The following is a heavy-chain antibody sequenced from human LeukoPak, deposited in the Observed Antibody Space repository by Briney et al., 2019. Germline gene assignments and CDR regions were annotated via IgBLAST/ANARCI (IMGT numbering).Heavy chain of an antibody. CDR3: ARDRKAGSYYYYMDV. CDR1: GFTFSSYA. Sequence: GRSLRLSCAASGFTFSSYAMHWVRQAPGKGLEWVAFIRYDGSNKYYADSVKGRFTISRDNSKNTLYLQMNSLRAEDTAVYYCARDRKAGSYYYYMDVWGKGTTVTVSS. V-gene: IGHV3-30*04. CDR2: IRYDGSNK. J-gene: IGHJ6*03.